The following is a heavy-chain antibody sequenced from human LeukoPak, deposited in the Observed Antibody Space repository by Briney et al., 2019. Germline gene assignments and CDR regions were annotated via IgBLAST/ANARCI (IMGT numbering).Heavy chain of an antibody. V-gene: IGHV4-34*01. D-gene: IGHD2-2*01. CDR2: INHSGST. CDR3: ARLPARYCSSTSCYLEGKRDY. J-gene: IGHJ4*02. Sequence: SETLSLTCAVYGGSFSGYYWSWIRQPPGKGLEWIGEINHSGSTNYNPSLKSRVTISVDTSKNQFSLKPSSVTAADTAVYYCARLPARYCSSTSCYLEGKRDYWGQGTLVTVSS. CDR1: GGSFSGYY.